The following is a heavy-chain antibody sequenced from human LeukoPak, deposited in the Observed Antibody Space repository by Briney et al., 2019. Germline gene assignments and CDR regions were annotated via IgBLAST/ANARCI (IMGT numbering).Heavy chain of an antibody. J-gene: IGHJ6*04. CDR2: IYSGGTT. CDR1: GGSISSSTYY. D-gene: IGHD1-26*01. CDR3: ARLWKWELLRFLDV. Sequence: ETLSLTCTVSGGSISSSTYYWGWIRQPPGKGLEWVSLIYSGGTTHHADSVKGRFTISRDNSKNTVYLQMNNLRAEDTAVYYCARLWKWELLRFLDVWGKGTTVTVSS. V-gene: IGHV3-66*04.